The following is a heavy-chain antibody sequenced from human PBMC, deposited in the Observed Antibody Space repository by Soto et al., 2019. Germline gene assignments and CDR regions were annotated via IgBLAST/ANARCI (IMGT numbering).Heavy chain of an antibody. Sequence: QVQLVESGGGVVQPGRSLRLSCAASGFTFSSYGMHWVRQAPGKGLEWVAVISYDGSNKYYADSVKGRFTISRDNSKNTRYLQMNSLRAEDTAVYYCAKDRGMMGSYWMFDYWGQGTLVTVSS. V-gene: IGHV3-30*18. J-gene: IGHJ4*02. CDR3: AKDRGMMGSYWMFDY. CDR2: ISYDGSNK. D-gene: IGHD1-26*01. CDR1: GFTFSSYG.